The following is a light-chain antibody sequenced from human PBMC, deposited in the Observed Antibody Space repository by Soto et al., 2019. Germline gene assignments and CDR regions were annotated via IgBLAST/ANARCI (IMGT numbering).Light chain of an antibody. CDR3: QQFNNWPPWT. Sequence: EIVMTQAPATLSVSPRERATLSWRASQNVGNKLVWYQQKPGQASRLLIYGASTRAAGIPDRFSGSGSGTEFTLAISGLQSDDFAVYYCQQFNNWPPWTFGQGTKVDTK. V-gene: IGKV3-15*01. CDR1: QNVGNK. CDR2: GAS. J-gene: IGKJ1*01.